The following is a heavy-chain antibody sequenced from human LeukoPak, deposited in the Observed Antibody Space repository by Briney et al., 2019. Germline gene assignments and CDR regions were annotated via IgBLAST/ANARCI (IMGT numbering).Heavy chain of an antibody. CDR3: ARHHRIRGVILV. Sequence: SENLSLTSAVYVESFCVVNWTWIRQPPGKGLEWIGEINHSGSTNYNSSLKSRVTISVDTSRRQVALNLNSVTDADPAVYYCARHHRIRGVILVWGQGTLVTVSS. CDR2: INHSGST. CDR1: VESFCVVN. V-gene: IGHV4-34*01. D-gene: IGHD3-10*01. J-gene: IGHJ4*02.